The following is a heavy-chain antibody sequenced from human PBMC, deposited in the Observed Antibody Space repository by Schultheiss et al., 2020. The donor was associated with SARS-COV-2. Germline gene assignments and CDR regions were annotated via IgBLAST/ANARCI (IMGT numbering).Heavy chain of an antibody. D-gene: IGHD6-19*01. CDR1: GFTFDDYA. V-gene: IGHV3-9*01. CDR3: AKGVAGTD. CDR2: ISWNSGSI. J-gene: IGHJ4*02. Sequence: SLKISCAASGFTFDDYAMHWVRQAPGKGLEWVSGISWNSGSIGYADSVKGRFTISRDNAKNSLYLQMNSLRAEDTALYYCAKGVAGTDWGQGTLVTVSS.